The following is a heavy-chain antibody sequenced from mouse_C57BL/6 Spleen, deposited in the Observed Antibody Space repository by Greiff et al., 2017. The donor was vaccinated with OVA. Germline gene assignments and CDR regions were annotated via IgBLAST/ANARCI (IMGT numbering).Heavy chain of an antibody. J-gene: IGHJ2*01. D-gene: IGHD2-4*01. CDR2: ISDGGSYT. CDR3: ARDIYYDYDGVYYCDY. CDR1: GFTFSSYA. V-gene: IGHV5-4*01. Sequence: EVKLMESGGGLVKPGGSLKLSCAASGFTFSSYAMSWVRQTPEKRLEWVATISDGGSYTYYPDNVKGRFTISRDNAKNNLYLQMSHLKSEDTAMYYCARDIYYDYDGVYYCDYWGQGTTLTVSS.